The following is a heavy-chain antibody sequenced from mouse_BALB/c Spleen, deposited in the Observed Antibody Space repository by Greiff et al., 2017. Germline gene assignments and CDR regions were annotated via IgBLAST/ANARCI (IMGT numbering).Heavy chain of an antibody. D-gene: IGHD2-4*01. Sequence: EVQLVESGGGLVKPGGSLKLSCAASGFTFSSYAMSWVRQSPEKRLEWVAEISSGGSYTYYPDTVTGRFTISRDNAKNTLYLEMSSLRSEDTAMYYCARDSYDYDRFAYWGQGTLVTVSA. CDR1: GFTFSSYA. J-gene: IGHJ3*01. CDR2: ISSGGSYT. V-gene: IGHV5-9-4*01. CDR3: ARDSYDYDRFAY.